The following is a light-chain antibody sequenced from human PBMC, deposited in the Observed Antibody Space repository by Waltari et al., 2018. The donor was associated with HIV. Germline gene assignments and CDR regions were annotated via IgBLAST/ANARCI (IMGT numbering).Light chain of an antibody. CDR3: SSYTSSSTLGV. V-gene: IGLV2-14*03. J-gene: IGLJ1*01. CDR1: SSDIGGYNY. CDR2: DVS. Sequence: QSALTQPASVSGSPGQSITLSCTGTSSDIGGYNYVSWYQQHPGKAPKLMISDVSHRPSGFSNRFSGSKSGNTASLTISGLQAEDEADYYCSSYTSSSTLGVFGSGTKVTVL.